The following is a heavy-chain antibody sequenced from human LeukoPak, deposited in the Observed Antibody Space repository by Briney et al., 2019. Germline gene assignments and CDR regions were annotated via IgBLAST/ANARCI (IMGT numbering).Heavy chain of an antibody. CDR2: INPNSGGT. Sequence: ASVRVSCKASGYTFTGYYMHWVRQAPGQGLGWMGRINPNSGGTNYAQKFQGRVTMTRDTSISTAYMELSRLRSDDTAVYYCARARPLIAAAGTGYWFDPWGQGTLVTVSS. D-gene: IGHD6-13*01. CDR3: ARARPLIAAAGTGYWFDP. V-gene: IGHV1-2*06. J-gene: IGHJ5*02. CDR1: GYTFTGYY.